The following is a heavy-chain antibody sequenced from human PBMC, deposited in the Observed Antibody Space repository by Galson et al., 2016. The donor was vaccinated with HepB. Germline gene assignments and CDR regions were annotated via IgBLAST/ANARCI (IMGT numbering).Heavy chain of an antibody. V-gene: IGHV3-74*01. CDR3: ARENHYVLDV. D-gene: IGHD1-14*01. CDR1: GFPFSAYW. Sequence: SLRLSCAATGFPFSAYWMQWVRQVPGKGLVWVSRLTTDGIIGYADSVMGRFTISRDNAKNTLYLHMDSLGAEDTAVYYCARENHYVLDVWGQGTTVTVSS. J-gene: IGHJ6*02. CDR2: LTTDGIIG.